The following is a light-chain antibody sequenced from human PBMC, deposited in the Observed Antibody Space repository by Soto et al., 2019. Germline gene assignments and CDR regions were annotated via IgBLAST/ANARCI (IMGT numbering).Light chain of an antibody. Sequence: QSVLTQPPSASGTPGQRVTISWSGSSSNIGSNTVNWYQQLPGTAPKLLIYSNNQRPSGVPDRFSGSKSGTSASLASSGLQSEDEADYYCAAWDDSLNGVVFGGGTKLTVL. CDR1: SSNIGSNT. J-gene: IGLJ2*01. CDR2: SNN. V-gene: IGLV1-44*01. CDR3: AAWDDSLNGVV.